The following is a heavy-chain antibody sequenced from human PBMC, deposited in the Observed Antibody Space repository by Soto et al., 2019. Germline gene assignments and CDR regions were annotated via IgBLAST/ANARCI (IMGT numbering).Heavy chain of an antibody. J-gene: IGHJ4*02. Sequence: PSETLSLTCTVSGGSISSTTYYWGWIRQPPGKGLEWIGSIYYSGKIHHNPSLASRVTISVDTSKNQFSLKVNSVTAADTAVYYCARTPLRDGSYSLPRTFDCWGQGTLVTVSS. V-gene: IGHV4-39*01. CDR1: GGSISSTTYY. D-gene: IGHD1-26*01. CDR3: ARTPLRDGSYSLPRTFDC. CDR2: IYYSGKI.